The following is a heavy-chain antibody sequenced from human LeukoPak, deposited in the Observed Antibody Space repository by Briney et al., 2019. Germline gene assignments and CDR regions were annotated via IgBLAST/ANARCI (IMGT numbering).Heavy chain of an antibody. CDR1: GFTFSGSA. CDR3: TPGWTALKTYDSSGYYSGY. J-gene: IGHJ4*02. CDR2: IRSKANSYAT. V-gene: IGHV3-73*01. Sequence: GGSLRLSCAASGFTFSGSAMHWVRQASGKGLEWVGRIRSKANSYATAYAASVKGRFTISRDDSKNTAYLQMNSLKTEDTAVYYCTPGWTALKTYDSSGYYSGYWGQGTLVTVSS. D-gene: IGHD3-22*01.